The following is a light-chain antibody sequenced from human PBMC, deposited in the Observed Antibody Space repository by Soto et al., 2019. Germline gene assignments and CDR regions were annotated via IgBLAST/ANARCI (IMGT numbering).Light chain of an antibody. CDR1: SSDVGGYNA. Sequence: QSVLNQPASVFGSPGQSITISCTGTSSDVGGYNAVSWYQQHPGKAPKLILYDVTDRPSGVSYRFSGSKSGNTASLTISGLQAADEADYFCSSFTSSMTNVFGSGTNVTVL. CDR3: SSFTSSMTNV. V-gene: IGLV2-14*01. CDR2: DVT. J-gene: IGLJ1*01.